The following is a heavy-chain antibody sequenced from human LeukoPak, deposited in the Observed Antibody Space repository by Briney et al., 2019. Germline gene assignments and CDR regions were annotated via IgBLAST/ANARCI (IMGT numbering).Heavy chain of an antibody. CDR3: ARIYDYGDYGWFDP. V-gene: IGHV4-59*01. J-gene: IGHJ5*02. CDR1: GGSISSYY. CDR2: IYYSGST. Sequence: PSETLSLTCTVSGGSISSYYWSWIRQPPGKGLEWIGYIYYSGSTNYNPPLKSRVTISVDTSKNQFSLKLSSVTAADTAVYYCARIYDYGDYGWFDPWGQGTLVTVSS. D-gene: IGHD4-17*01.